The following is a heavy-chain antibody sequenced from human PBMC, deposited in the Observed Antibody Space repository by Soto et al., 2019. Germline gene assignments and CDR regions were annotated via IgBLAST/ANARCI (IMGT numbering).Heavy chain of an antibody. CDR2: INWNGGST. D-gene: IGHD1-26*01. J-gene: IGHJ4*02. CDR3: AILGASGHFPPFDY. V-gene: IGHV3-20*04. Sequence: EVQLMESGGGVVRPGGSLRLSCAASGFTFDDYGMSWVRQAPGKGLEWVSGINWNGGSTGYADSVKGRFTISRDNAKNSLYLQMNSLRAEDTALYYCAILGASGHFPPFDYWGQGTLVTVSS. CDR1: GFTFDDYG.